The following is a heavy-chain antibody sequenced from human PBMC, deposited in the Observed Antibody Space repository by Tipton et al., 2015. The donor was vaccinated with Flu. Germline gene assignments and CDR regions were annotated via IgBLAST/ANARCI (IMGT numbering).Heavy chain of an antibody. CDR2: VGLYGTAT. J-gene: IGHJ4*02. D-gene: IGHD3/OR15-3a*01. Sequence: SLRLSCAASGFTFRDYSFHWVRQAPGKGLEWLSAVGLVGLYGTATEYADSVRGRFISSRDDSKNTAYLQMESLRPEDTAVYFCARETAQYFWTLDNWGQGIPVTVSS. V-gene: IGHV3-30*03. CDR1: GFTFRDYS. CDR3: ARETAQYFWTLDN.